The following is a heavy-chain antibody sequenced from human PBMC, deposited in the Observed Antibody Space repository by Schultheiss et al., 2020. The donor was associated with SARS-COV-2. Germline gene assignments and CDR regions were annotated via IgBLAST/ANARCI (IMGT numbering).Heavy chain of an antibody. CDR2: ISAYNGNT. D-gene: IGHD4-17*01. J-gene: IGHJ4*02. V-gene: IGHV1-18*01. CDR3: ASHPDYGDSEEPTGLIDY. CDR1: GYTFTSYG. Sequence: ASVKVSCKASGYTFTSYGISWVRQAPGQGLEWMGWISAYNGNTNYAQKLQGRVTMTTDTSISTAYMELSRLRSDDTAVYYCASHPDYGDSEEPTGLIDYWGQGTLVTVSS.